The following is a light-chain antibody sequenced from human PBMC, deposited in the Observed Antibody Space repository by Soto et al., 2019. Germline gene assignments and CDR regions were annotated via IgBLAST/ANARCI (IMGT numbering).Light chain of an antibody. CDR3: QQFGSSIPHT. Sequence: IVMTRSPGTLSLSPGERATISCRASQVIGSRYLAWYHQKSGQAPRLLIYGACSRATGIPDRFSGSGSGTDFTLTISRLEPEDFGVYYCQQFGSSIPHTFGQGTKLEIK. J-gene: IGKJ2*01. V-gene: IGKV3-20*01. CDR2: GAC. CDR1: QVIGSRY.